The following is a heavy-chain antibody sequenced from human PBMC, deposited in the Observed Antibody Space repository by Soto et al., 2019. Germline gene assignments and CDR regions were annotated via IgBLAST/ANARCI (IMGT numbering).Heavy chain of an antibody. D-gene: IGHD2-2*01. CDR3: AKDKYCSSTSCYLHYYYYYGMDV. J-gene: IGHJ6*02. V-gene: IGHV3-30*18. CDR1: GFTFSSYG. Sequence: GGSLRLSCAASGFTFSSYGMHWVRQAPGKGLEWVAVISYDGSNKYYADSVKGRFTISRDNSKNTLYLQMNSLRAEDTAVYYCAKDKYCSSTSCYLHYYYYYGMDVWGQGTTVTVSS. CDR2: ISYDGSNK.